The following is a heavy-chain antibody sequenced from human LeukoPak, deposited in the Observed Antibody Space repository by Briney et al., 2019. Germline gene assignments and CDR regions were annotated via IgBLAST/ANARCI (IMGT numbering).Heavy chain of an antibody. V-gene: IGHV5-51*01. D-gene: IGHD6-19*01. Sequence: GESLKISCKGSGYSFTSYWIGWVRQMPGKGLEWMGIIYPGDSDTRYGPSFQGQVTISADKSISTAYLQWSSLKASDTAMYYCARQLGSGWYGHWYFDLWGRGTLVTVSS. CDR2: IYPGDSDT. CDR3: ARQLGSGWYGHWYFDL. J-gene: IGHJ2*01. CDR1: GYSFTSYW.